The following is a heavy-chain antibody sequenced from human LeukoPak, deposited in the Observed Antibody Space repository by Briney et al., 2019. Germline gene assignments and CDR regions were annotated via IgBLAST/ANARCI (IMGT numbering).Heavy chain of an antibody. CDR3: AKRGGTVIAVAGIFDY. J-gene: IGHJ4*02. CDR1: GFTLSSYS. V-gene: IGHV3-21*01. CDR2: ITSSSSYI. Sequence: GGSLRLSCAASGFTLSSYSMNWVRQAPGKGLEWVSSITSSSSYIYYADSVKGRFTISRDNSKNTLYLQMNSLRAEDTAVYYCAKRGGTVIAVAGIFDYWGQGTLVTVSS. D-gene: IGHD6-19*01.